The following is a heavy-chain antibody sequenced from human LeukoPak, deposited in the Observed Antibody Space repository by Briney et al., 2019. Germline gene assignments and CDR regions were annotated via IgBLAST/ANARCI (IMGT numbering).Heavy chain of an antibody. J-gene: IGHJ1*01. CDR1: GFTFSSYG. V-gene: IGHV3-30*18. CDR2: ISYDGSNK. D-gene: IGHD6-19*01. CDR3: AKDPIEGTAVAGYFQH. Sequence: GGSLRLSCAASGFTFSSYGMHWVRQAPGKGLEWVAVISYDGSNKYYADSVKGRFTIPRDNSKNTLYLQMNSLRAEDTAVYYCAKDPIEGTAVAGYFQHWGQGTLVTVSS.